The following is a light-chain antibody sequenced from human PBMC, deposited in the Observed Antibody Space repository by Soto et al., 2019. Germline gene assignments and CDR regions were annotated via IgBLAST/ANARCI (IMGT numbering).Light chain of an antibody. CDR2: GAS. J-gene: IGKJ3*01. CDR1: QSVSSSY. V-gene: IGKV3-20*01. Sequence: EIVLTQSPGTLSLSPGERATLSCRASQSVSSSYLDWYQHKPGQAPRLLIYGASRRATGIPDRFSGSGSGTDFTLTISRLEPEDFAVYYCQQYGSSLFTFGPGTKVDIK. CDR3: QQYGSSLFT.